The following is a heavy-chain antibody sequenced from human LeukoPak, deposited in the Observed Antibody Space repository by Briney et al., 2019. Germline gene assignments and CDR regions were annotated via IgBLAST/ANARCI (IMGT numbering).Heavy chain of an antibody. CDR3: ARGGPGRSLTIVPERTKYYMDV. V-gene: IGHV3-21*01. CDR1: GFTFSSYS. Sequence: GGSLRLSCAASGFTFSSYSMNWVRQAPGKGLEWVSSISSSSRYIYYADSVKGRFTISRDNAKNSLYLQMNSLRAEDTAMYYCARGGPGRSLTIVPERTKYYMDVWGKGATVTVSS. D-gene: IGHD1-26*01. CDR2: ISSSSRYI. J-gene: IGHJ6*03.